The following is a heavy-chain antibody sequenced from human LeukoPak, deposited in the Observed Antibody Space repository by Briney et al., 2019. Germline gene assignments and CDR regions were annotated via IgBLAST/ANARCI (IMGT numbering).Heavy chain of an antibody. D-gene: IGHD5-12*01. CDR2: ISSSSSYI. CDR3: ARDRIVATIPRLGYFDY. J-gene: IGHJ4*02. V-gene: IGHV3-21*01. Sequence: GGSLRLSCAASGFTFSSYSMNWVRQAPGKGPEWVSSISSSSSYIYYADSVKGRFTISRDNAKNSLYLQMNSLRAEDTAVYYCARDRIVATIPRLGYFDYWGQGTLVTVSS. CDR1: GFTFSSYS.